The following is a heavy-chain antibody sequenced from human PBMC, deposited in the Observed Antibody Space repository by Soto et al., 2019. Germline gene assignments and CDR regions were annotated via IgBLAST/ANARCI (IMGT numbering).Heavy chain of an antibody. J-gene: IGHJ6*02. Sequence: ASVKVSCKASGYTFTSYYMHWVRQAPGQGLEWMGIINPSGGSTSYAQKFQGRVTMTRDTSTSTVYMELSSLRSEDTAVYYCARDGRGVVVVAATLRYYYGMDVWGQGTTVTVSS. CDR1: GYTFTSYY. V-gene: IGHV1-46*01. D-gene: IGHD2-15*01. CDR2: INPSGGST. CDR3: ARDGRGVVVVAATLRYYYGMDV.